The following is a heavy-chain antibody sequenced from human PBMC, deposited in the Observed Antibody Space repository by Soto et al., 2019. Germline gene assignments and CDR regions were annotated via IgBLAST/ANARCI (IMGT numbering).Heavy chain of an antibody. D-gene: IGHD3-9*01. CDR3: ARVPALRLITIFPSDYYYYMDV. V-gene: IGHV4-59*01. CDR2: IYYSGST. CDR1: GGSISSYY. J-gene: IGHJ6*03. Sequence: SETLSLTCTVSGGSISSYYWSWIRQPPGKGLEWIGYIYYSGSTNYNPSLKSRVTISVDTSKNQFSLKLSSVTAADTAVYYSARVPALRLITIFPSDYYYYMDVWGKGTTVTVSS.